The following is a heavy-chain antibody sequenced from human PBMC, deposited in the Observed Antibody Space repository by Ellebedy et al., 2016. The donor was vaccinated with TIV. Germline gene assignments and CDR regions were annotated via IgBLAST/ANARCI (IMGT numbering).Heavy chain of an antibody. Sequence: GESLKISWAASGFIFNTYGMHWVRQSPGKGLEWVAVIWYDGSNKYYADSVKGRFTISSYNSNNSMFLQMNSLKSEDTALYYCVKDNARGGYSHGTPYFGHWGQGTLVTVSS. CDR2: IWYDGSNK. J-gene: IGHJ4*02. CDR1: GFIFNTYG. D-gene: IGHD5-18*01. CDR3: VKDNARGGYSHGTPYFGH. V-gene: IGHV3-33*03.